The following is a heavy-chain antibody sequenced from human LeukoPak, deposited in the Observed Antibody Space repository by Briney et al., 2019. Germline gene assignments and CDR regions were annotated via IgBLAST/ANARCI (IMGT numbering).Heavy chain of an antibody. Sequence: GGSLRLSCAASGFNFNTYEMNWVRQAPGKGLEWVSYICGRGTTKYYADSVKGRFTISRDNAENSLYLQMNDLRAEDTAVYYCASDLYYYGSGNFVPGLPDYWGQGTLVTVSS. CDR3: ASDLYYYGSGNFVPGLPDY. CDR1: GFNFNTYE. CDR2: ICGRGTTK. J-gene: IGHJ4*02. D-gene: IGHD3-10*01. V-gene: IGHV3-48*03.